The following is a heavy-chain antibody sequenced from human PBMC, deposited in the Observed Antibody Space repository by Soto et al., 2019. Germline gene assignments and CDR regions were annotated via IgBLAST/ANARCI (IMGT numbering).Heavy chain of an antibody. CDR1: GAPISSGDYY. V-gene: IGHV4-30-4*01. D-gene: IGHD5-12*01. Sequence: SAILSLACTVSGAPISSGDYYWSWVRQAPGKGLEWLGYIYHSGSTYYNPSLKSRLDISLDMSKNQFSLRLTSVTAADTAVYYCARGGWLRFDAFDIWGQGTMVTVSS. J-gene: IGHJ3*02. CDR3: ARGGWLRFDAFDI. CDR2: IYHSGST.